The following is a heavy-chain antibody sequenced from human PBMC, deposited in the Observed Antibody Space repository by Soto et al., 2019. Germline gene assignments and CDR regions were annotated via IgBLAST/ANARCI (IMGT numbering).Heavy chain of an antibody. CDR2: ISGSAGST. J-gene: IGHJ4*02. Sequence: PGGSRRLSGAASGFTFSSYAMFWVRQAPGKGLEWVSAISGSAGSTYYAASVKGRFPISTDNSKNTLYLQMTRLRAEDTAVYYCAKDLRSVAIWGQGTLVTVSS. V-gene: IGHV3-23*01. CDR1: GFTFSSYA. CDR3: AKDLRSVAI. D-gene: IGHD5-12*01.